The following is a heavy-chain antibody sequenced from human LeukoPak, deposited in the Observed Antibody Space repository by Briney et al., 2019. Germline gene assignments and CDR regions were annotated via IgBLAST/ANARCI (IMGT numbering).Heavy chain of an antibody. CDR3: ARVYYGSGSYFRY. CDR2: ISAYNGNT. V-gene: IGHV1-18*01. Sequence: GASVKVSCKASGYTYTSYGISWVRQAPGQGLEWMGWISAYNGNTNYAQKFQGRVTMTRDTSISTAYMELSRLGSDDTAVYYCARVYYGSGSYFRYWGQGTLVTVSS. J-gene: IGHJ4*02. CDR1: GYTYTSYG. D-gene: IGHD3-10*01.